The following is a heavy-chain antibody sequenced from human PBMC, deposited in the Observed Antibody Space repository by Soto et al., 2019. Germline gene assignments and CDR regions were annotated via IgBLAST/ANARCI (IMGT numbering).Heavy chain of an antibody. CDR2: IYYSGST. CDR1: DVPLSSYY. Sequence: SVTPPLTSTVSDVPLSSYYWSWIRQTPGKGLEWIGYIYYSGSTNYNPSLKSRVTISVDTSKNQFSLKLSSVTAADTAVYYCARGVETFDYWGQGTLVTV. CDR3: ARGVETFDY. V-gene: IGHV4-59*01. J-gene: IGHJ4*02. D-gene: IGHD3-3*01.